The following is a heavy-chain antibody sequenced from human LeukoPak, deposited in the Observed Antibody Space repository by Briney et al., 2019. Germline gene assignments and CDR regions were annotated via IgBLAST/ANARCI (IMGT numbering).Heavy chain of an antibody. CDR3: ARVSLAPAAISQWFDP. Sequence: GGSLRLSCAASGFTFSSYWMSWVRQAPGKGLEWVANIKQDGSEKYYVDSVKGRFTISRDNAKNSLYLQMNSLRAEDTAVYYCARVSLAPAAISQWFDPWGQGTLVTVSS. V-gene: IGHV3-7*01. J-gene: IGHJ5*02. D-gene: IGHD2-2*01. CDR1: GFTFSSYW. CDR2: IKQDGSEK.